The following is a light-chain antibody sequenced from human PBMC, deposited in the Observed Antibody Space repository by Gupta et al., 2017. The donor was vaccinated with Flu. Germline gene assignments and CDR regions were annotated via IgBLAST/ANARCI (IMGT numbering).Light chain of an antibody. Sequence: QPVLPQSPSASASLGASVKLTCTLSGGHSSNAIAWHQQLPQKGPRFLMRINGDGSHNKGDGTPDRFSGSSSGPERDLTISRLQSGDEADYYCQTGANGVWVFGGGTKLSVL. J-gene: IGLJ3*02. CDR2: INGDGSH. CDR3: QTGANGVWV. CDR1: GGHSSNA. V-gene: IGLV4-69*01.